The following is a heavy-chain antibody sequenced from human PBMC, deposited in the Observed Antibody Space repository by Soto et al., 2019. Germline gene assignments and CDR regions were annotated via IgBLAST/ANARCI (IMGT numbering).Heavy chain of an antibody. J-gene: IGHJ6*03. Sequence: SVKVSCKASGGTFSSYTISWVRQAPGQGLEWMGRIIPILGIANYAQKFQGRVTITADKSTSTAYMELSSLRSEDTAVYYCAREDYDILTGYYNHYYYMDVWGKGTTVTVSS. CDR2: IIPILGIA. CDR1: GGTFSSYT. V-gene: IGHV1-69*04. D-gene: IGHD3-9*01. CDR3: AREDYDILTGYYNHYYYMDV.